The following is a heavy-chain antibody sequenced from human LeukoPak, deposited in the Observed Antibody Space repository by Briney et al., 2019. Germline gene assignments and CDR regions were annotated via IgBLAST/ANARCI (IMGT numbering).Heavy chain of an antibody. V-gene: IGHV1-8*02. CDR3: ARGRSGSYYHY. D-gene: IGHD1-26*01. CDR1: GYTFTGYY. Sequence: GASVKVSCKASGYTFTGYYMHWVRQAPGQGLEWMGWMNPNSGNTGYAQKFQGRVTMTRNTSISTAYMELSSLRSEDTAVYYCARGRSGSYYHYWGQGTLVTVSS. CDR2: MNPNSGNT. J-gene: IGHJ4*02.